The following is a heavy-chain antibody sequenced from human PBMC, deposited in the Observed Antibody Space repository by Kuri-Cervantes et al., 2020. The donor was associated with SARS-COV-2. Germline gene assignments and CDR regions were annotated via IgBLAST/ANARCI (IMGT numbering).Heavy chain of an antibody. Sequence: ASVKVSCKASGYTFTGYYMHWVRQAPGQGLEWMGWINPNGGGTNYAQKFQGRVTMTRDTSISTAYMELSRLRSDDTAVYYCARDQGHYDFWSGYYPSSYWGQGTLVTVSS. D-gene: IGHD3-3*01. CDR1: GYTFTGYY. V-gene: IGHV1-2*02. CDR2: INPNGGGT. CDR3: ARDQGHYDFWSGYYPSSY. J-gene: IGHJ4*02.